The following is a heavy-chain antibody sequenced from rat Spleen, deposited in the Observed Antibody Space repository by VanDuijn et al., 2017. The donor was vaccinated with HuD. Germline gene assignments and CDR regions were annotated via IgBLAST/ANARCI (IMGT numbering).Heavy chain of an antibody. Sequence: EVQLQESGPGLVKPSQSLSLSCSVTGDSITSHYWGWIRKFPGNKMEWMGYINYSGTTRYNPSLKNRFAITRDTSKNQFFLQLNSVTTEDTATYYCARYGGYNIEYWGQGVMVTVSS. CDR3: ARYGGYNIEY. CDR1: GDSITSHY. CDR2: INYSGTT. V-gene: IGHV3-1*01. D-gene: IGHD1-9*01. J-gene: IGHJ2*01.